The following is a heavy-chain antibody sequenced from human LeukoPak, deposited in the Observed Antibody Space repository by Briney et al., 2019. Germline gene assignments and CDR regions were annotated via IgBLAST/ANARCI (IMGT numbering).Heavy chain of an antibody. CDR3: ARDKGQWLVGYNWFDP. V-gene: IGHV7-4-1*02. CDR2: IKTNTGNP. Sequence: ASVKVSCKASGYTFTSYAMNWVRQAPGQGLEWMGWIKTNTGNPTYAQGFTGRFVFSLDTSVSTAYLQISSLKAEDTAVYYCARDKGQWLVGYNWFDPWGQGTLVTVSS. J-gene: IGHJ5*02. D-gene: IGHD6-19*01. CDR1: GYTFTSYA.